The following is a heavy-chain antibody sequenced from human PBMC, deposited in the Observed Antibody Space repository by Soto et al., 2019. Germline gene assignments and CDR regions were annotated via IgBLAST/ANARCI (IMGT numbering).Heavy chain of an antibody. CDR1: GYTFTSYG. D-gene: IGHD3-22*01. J-gene: IGHJ1*01. Sequence: QVHLVQSGGEVKKPGASVKVSCKASGYTFTSYGISWVRQAPGQGLEWMGWISVYNGNTNYAQTLQGRVTMTTDTSTSTAYMELRSPRSDDTAVYYCARDWRYDSGGYCLENWGQGTLVTVSS. CDR2: ISVYNGNT. CDR3: ARDWRYDSGGYCLEN. V-gene: IGHV1-18*04.